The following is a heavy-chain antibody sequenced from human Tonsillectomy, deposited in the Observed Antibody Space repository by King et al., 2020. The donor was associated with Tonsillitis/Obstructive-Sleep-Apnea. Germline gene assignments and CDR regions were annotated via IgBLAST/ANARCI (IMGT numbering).Heavy chain of an antibody. D-gene: IGHD2-2*01. J-gene: IGHJ3*02. CDR1: GGSFSGYY. Sequence: VQLQQWGAGLLKPSETLSLTCAVYGGSFSGYYWSWIRQPPGKGLEWIGEINHSGSTNYNPSLNSRVTISVDTSKNQFSLKLSSVTAADTAGYYCAREAIVVVPAARVDALDICGQGTMVTVSS. V-gene: IGHV4-34*01. CDR3: AREAIVVVPAARVDALDI. CDR2: INHSGST.